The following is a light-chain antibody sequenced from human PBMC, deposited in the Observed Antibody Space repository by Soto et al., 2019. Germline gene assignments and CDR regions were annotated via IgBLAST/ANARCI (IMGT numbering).Light chain of an antibody. Sequence: QSVLTQPPSVSAAPGQKVTISCSGSSSNIGNNYVSWYQQLPGTAPKLLIYENNKRPSGIPDRFSGSKSGTSATLGITGLQTGDEADYYCGAWDNSLRAPYVFGTGTKLTVL. CDR3: GAWDNSLRAPYV. V-gene: IGLV1-51*02. CDR1: SSNIGNNY. J-gene: IGLJ1*01. CDR2: ENN.